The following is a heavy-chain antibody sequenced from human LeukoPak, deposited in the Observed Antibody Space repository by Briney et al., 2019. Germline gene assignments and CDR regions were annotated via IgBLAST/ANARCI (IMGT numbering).Heavy chain of an antibody. D-gene: IGHD5-18*01. CDR2: ISAYNGNA. CDR1: GYTFTSYG. Sequence: ASVKVSCKASGYTFTSYGISWVRQAPGQGLEWMGWISAYNGNANYVQRFQGRVTMTTDTSTSTAYMELRSLRSDDTAMFYCTRDLGVDTSMIFFDYWGQGTLVTVSS. V-gene: IGHV1-18*01. CDR3: TRDLGVDTSMIFFDY. J-gene: IGHJ4*02.